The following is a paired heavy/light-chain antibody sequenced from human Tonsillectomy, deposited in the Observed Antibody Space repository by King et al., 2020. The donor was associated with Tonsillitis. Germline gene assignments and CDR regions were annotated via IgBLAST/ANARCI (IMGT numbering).Heavy chain of an antibody. CDR3: ARGGMVALSDWIGP. V-gene: IGHV1-69*04. D-gene: IGHD2-15*01. CDR1: GETSGTYA. J-gene: IGHJ5*02. Sequence: QVQLVQSGAEVKRPGSAVKVSCEVSGETSGTYALNWVRQAPGQGLEWMGRIIPLIHEARYAEKFQGRLTFTADRFTSTVSMELRNLRYEDTAVYYCARGGMVALSDWIGPWGQGTLVTVSS. CDR2: IIPLIHEA.
Light chain of an antibody. CDR1: TSNIGENY. V-gene: IGLV1-51*01. Sequence: QSVLTQPPSVSAAAGQKVIISCSGSTSNIGENYVCWYQQLPGTAPKLLIYENNRQSSGIPDRFAGSKSGTSATLDITGLQAGDEADYYCGTWDNNLNTYVFGIGTKVTVL. J-gene: IGLJ1*01. CDR2: ENN. CDR3: GTWDNNLNTYV.